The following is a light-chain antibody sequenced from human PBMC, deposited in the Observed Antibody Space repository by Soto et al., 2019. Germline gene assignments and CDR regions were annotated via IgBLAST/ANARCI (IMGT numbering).Light chain of an antibody. V-gene: IGLV2-23*02. J-gene: IGLJ1*01. CDR2: EVS. Sequence: QPVLTQPASVSGSPGQSITISCTGTSSDVGSYNLVSWYQQHPGKAPKLMIYEVSKRPSGVSNRFSGSKSGNTASLTISGLQAEDEADYYCCSYAGSSTLGVFGTGTKVTVL. CDR3: CSYAGSSTLGV. CDR1: SSDVGSYNL.